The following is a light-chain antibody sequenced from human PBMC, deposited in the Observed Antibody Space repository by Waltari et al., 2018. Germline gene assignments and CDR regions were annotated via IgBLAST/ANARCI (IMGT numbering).Light chain of an antibody. J-gene: IGKJ1*01. Sequence: EIVLTQSPGTLSLSPGERATLSCRASQSVGIYLAWYQQQPGQAPRLLIYHASTRATGIPDRFSARGSGTDFSLTISRLEPEDCAVYYCQKYESLPATFGQGTKVEIK. CDR2: HAS. CDR3: QKYESLPAT. CDR1: QSVGIY. V-gene: IGKV3-20*01.